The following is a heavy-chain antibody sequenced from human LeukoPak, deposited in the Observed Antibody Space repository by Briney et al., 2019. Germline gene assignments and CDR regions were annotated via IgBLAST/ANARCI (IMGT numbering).Heavy chain of an antibody. D-gene: IGHD2-2*01. J-gene: IGHJ6*02. V-gene: IGHV1-46*01. Sequence: ASVKVSCKASGYTFTSYYMHWVRQAPGQGLEWMGLINPSGGSTSYAQKFQGRVTMTRDTSTSTVYMELSSLRSEDTAVYYCARDGFGDIVVVPAALGYYYYGMDVWGQGTTVTVSS. CDR3: ARDGFGDIVVVPAALGYYYYGMDV. CDR2: INPSGGST. CDR1: GYTFTSYY.